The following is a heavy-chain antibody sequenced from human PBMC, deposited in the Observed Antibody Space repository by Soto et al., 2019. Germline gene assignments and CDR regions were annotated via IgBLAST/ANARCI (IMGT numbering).Heavy chain of an antibody. CDR1: GGSFSGYY. D-gene: IGHD5-12*01. V-gene: IGHV4-34*01. J-gene: IGHJ5*02. Sequence: SETLSLTCAVYGGSFSGYYWSWIRQPPGKGLEWIGEINHSGSTNYNPSLKSRVTISVDTSKNQFSLKLSSVTAADTAVYYCARVRYSGYYYSSPWFDPWGQGTRVTVLS. CDR3: ARVRYSGYYYSSPWFDP. CDR2: INHSGST.